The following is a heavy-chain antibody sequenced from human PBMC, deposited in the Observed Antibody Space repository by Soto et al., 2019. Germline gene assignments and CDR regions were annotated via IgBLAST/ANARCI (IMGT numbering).Heavy chain of an antibody. CDR2: MNPNSGNT. D-gene: IGHD6-13*01. CDR3: ARVGKTYSSGGYLRGPSTLTY. Sequence: GASVKVSCKASGYTFTIYDINWVRQATGQGLEWMGWMNPNSGNTGYAQKFQGRVTMTRNTSISTAYMELSSLRSEDTAVYYCARVGKTYSSGGYLRGPSTLTYWGQGTLVTVSS. V-gene: IGHV1-8*01. CDR1: GYTFTIYD. J-gene: IGHJ4*02.